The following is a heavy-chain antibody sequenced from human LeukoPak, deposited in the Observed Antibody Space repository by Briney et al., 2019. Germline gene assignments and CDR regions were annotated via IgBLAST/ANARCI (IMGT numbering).Heavy chain of an antibody. D-gene: IGHD2-2*01. CDR1: GFTFSSSG. CDR3: ARVFYELLSTGHMDV. CDR2: VSSSGSLT. J-gene: IGHJ6*03. Sequence: GGSLRLSCAASGFTFSSSGMNWVRQAPGKGLEWVSSVSSSGSLTYYADSLKGRFTIARDNAKNLLYLEMNSLRVEDTAVYYCARVFYELLSTGHMDVWGKGTTVTVSS. V-gene: IGHV3-21*06.